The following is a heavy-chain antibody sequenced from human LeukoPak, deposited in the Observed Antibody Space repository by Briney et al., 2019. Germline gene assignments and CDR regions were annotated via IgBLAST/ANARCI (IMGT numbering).Heavy chain of an antibody. Sequence: PGGSLRLSCAASGFTFSSYGMHWVRQAPGKGLEWVAVISYDGSNKYYAGSVKGRFTISRDNSKNTLYLQMNSLRAEDTAVYYCAREGPSGRFDPWGQGTLVTVSS. V-gene: IGHV3-30*03. CDR2: ISYDGSNK. D-gene: IGHD6-25*01. CDR3: AREGPSGRFDP. J-gene: IGHJ5*02. CDR1: GFTFSSYG.